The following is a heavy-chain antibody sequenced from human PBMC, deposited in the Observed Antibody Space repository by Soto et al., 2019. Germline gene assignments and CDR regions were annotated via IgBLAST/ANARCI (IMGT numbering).Heavy chain of an antibody. CDR3: ARSYSGGDASFDY. D-gene: IGHD2-21*02. V-gene: IGHV4-30-2*01. CDR2: IHQSGST. J-gene: IGHJ4*02. CDR1: GGSVRSGGYA. Sequence: SGTLSLTCAVCGGSVRSGGYAVAWIRQPPGKGLEWVGYIHQSGSTYYNPSLKSRVTIAADRSKNEFSLNLASVTAADTAVYYCARSYSGGDASFDYWGQGTVVTVS.